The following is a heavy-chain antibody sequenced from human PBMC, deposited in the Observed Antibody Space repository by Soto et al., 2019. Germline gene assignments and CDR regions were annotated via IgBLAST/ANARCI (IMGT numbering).Heavy chain of an antibody. V-gene: IGHV1-69*13. D-gene: IGHD6-6*01. Sequence: ASVKVSCKASGGTFSSYAISWVRQAPGQGLEWMGGIIPIFGTANYAQKFQGRVTITADESTSTAYMELSSLRSEDTAMYYCAREGPYLFIAARPTYFDYWGQGTLVTVSS. CDR2: IIPIFGTA. CDR1: GGTFSSYA. CDR3: AREGPYLFIAARPTYFDY. J-gene: IGHJ4*02.